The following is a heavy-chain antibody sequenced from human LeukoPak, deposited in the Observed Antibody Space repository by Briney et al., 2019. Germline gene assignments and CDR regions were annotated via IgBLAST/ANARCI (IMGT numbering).Heavy chain of an antibody. D-gene: IGHD1-26*01. Sequence: PSETLSLTCTVSGGSISSGDYYWSWIRQPPGKGLEWIGEIDHSGNTKYNPSLKNRLTISVDTSKNQFSLNLSSVTATAVYYCVIFIMGTTTTDYWGQGTLVTVSS. CDR3: FIMGTTTTDY. V-gene: IGHV4-30-4*02. CDR2: IDHSGNT. J-gene: IGHJ4*02. CDR1: GGSISSGDYY.